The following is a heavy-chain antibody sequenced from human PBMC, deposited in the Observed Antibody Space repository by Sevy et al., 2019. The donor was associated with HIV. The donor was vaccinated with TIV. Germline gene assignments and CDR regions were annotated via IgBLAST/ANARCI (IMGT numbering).Heavy chain of an antibody. J-gene: IGHJ6*02. CDR2: IYTSGST. CDR3: ARDRDVVNTMVRGVKDLYYYYGMDV. D-gene: IGHD3-10*01. CDR1: GGSISSYY. V-gene: IGHV4-4*07. Sequence: SETLSLTCTVSGGSISSYYWSWIRQPAGKGLEWIGRIYTSGSTNYNPSLKSRVTMSVDTSKNQFSLKLSSVTAAGTAVYYCARDRDVVNTMVRGVKDLYYYYGMDVWGQGTTVTVSS.